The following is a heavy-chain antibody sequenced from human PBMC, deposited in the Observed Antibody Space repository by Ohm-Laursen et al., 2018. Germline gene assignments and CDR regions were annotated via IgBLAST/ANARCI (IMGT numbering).Heavy chain of an antibody. D-gene: IGHD3-10*01. CDR2: IYSGGST. CDR1: GFAFSSYA. CDR3: ARSSMVRGVIRVPYYYGMDA. V-gene: IGHV3-66*01. J-gene: IGHJ6*02. Sequence: SLRLSCAASGFAFSSYAMSWVRQAPGKGLEWVSVIYSGGSTYYADSVKGRFTISRDNSKNTLYLQMNSLRVEDTAVYYCARSSMVRGVIRVPYYYGMDAWGQGTTVTVSS.